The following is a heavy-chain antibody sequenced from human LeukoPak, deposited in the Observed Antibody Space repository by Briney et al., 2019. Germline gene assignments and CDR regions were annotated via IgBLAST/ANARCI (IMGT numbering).Heavy chain of an antibody. J-gene: IGHJ6*02. CDR1: GFTFSSYA. CDR2: ISGSGGST. CDR3: AKRGVIAAGGAMDV. D-gene: IGHD6-13*01. Sequence: PGGSLRLSCAASGFTFSSYAMSWVRQAPGKGLEWVSAISGSGGSTYYAGSVKGRFTISRDNSKNSLYLQMNSLRAEDTAVYYCAKRGVIAAGGAMDVWGQGTTVTVSS. V-gene: IGHV3-23*01.